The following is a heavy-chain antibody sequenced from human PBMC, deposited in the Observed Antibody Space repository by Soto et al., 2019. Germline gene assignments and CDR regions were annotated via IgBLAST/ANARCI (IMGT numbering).Heavy chain of an antibody. D-gene: IGHD3-10*01. V-gene: IGHV1-69*13. CDR3: ASPLAMVRGVALPHYGMDV. Sequence: SVKVSCKASGGTFSSYAISWVRQAPGQGLEWMGGIIPIFGTANYAQKFQGRVTITADESTSTAYMELSSLRSEDTAVYYCASPLAMVRGVALPHYGMDVWGQGTTVTVSS. CDR2: IIPIFGTA. J-gene: IGHJ6*02. CDR1: GGTFSSYA.